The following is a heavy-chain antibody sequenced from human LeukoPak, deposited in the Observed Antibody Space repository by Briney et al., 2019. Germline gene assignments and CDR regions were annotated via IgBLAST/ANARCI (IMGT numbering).Heavy chain of an antibody. CDR2: IYYSGST. D-gene: IGHD3-16*02. Sequence: SQTLSLTCTVSADSMSSGGYYWSWIRQHPGKGLEWIGYIYYSGSTYYNPSLKSRVTISVDTSKNQFSLKLSSVTAADTAVYYCARGSAGYSYMDVWGKGTTVTVSS. CDR1: ADSMSSGGYY. V-gene: IGHV4-31*03. CDR3: ARGSAGYSYMDV. J-gene: IGHJ6*03.